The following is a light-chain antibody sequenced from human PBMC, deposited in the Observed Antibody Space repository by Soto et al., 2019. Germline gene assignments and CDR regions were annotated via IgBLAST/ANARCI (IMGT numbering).Light chain of an antibody. CDR1: QSVSSYY. Sequence: VLTQSRGTLYLSPGERATLSCRASQSVSSYYLAWYQQKPGQAPRLLIYAASSRATGIPDRFSGGGSGTDFTLTISRLEPEDFAVYYCQQCGSSPWTFGQVTKVDIK. CDR3: QQCGSSPWT. CDR2: AAS. V-gene: IGKV3-20*01. J-gene: IGKJ1*01.